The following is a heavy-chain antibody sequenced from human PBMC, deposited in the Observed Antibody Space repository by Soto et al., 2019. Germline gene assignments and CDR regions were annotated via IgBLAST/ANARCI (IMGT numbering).Heavy chain of an antibody. J-gene: IGHJ6*02. V-gene: IGHV3-23*01. CDR1: GFTFNTYA. Sequence: GGSLRLSCTASGFTFNTYAMSWVRQAPGKGLEWISAISGGGGSTYYADSVKGRFSISRDNSKNTLSLQMNTLRAEDTAVYYCARSSTILMVYAKWYYYGMDVWGQGTTVTVSS. D-gene: IGHD2-8*01. CDR3: ARSSTILMVYAKWYYYGMDV. CDR2: ISGGGGST.